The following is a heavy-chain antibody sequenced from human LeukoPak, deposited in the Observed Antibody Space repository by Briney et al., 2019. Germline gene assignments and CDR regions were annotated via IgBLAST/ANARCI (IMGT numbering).Heavy chain of an antibody. V-gene: IGHV1-46*01. CDR3: ARENPYDSSVYFYDY. CDR1: GYTFSSSY. Sequence: ASVKVSCKASGYTFSSSYMHWVRQAPGQGLEWMGIINPSADIKTYAQKFQGRVTMTRDTSTSTVYMELRTLGSKDTAVYYCARENPYDSSVYFYDYWGQGTLATVSS. D-gene: IGHD3-22*01. J-gene: IGHJ4*02. CDR2: INPSADIK.